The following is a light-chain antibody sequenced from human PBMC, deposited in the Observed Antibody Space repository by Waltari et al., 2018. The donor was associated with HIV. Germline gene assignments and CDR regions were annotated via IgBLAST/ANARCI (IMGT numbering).Light chain of an antibody. Sequence: QSVLTQPPSVSGAPGQTVTISCTGSSSNIGARAHFDVHWYQQLPGTAPKLLIYGNNNRPSGFPDLFSGSKSGASASLAITGLQAEDEADYYCQSYDTRLSGSVFGGGTKLTVL. J-gene: IGLJ3*02. CDR2: GNN. CDR1: SSNIGARAHFD. CDR3: QSYDTRLSGSV. V-gene: IGLV1-40*01.